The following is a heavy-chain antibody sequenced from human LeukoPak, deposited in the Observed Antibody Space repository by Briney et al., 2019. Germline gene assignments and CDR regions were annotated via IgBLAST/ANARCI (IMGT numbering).Heavy chain of an antibody. CDR1: GYTFTSYY. CDR3: ARGSEDSSGWYEKSPTYDY. CDR2: INPSGGST. V-gene: IGHV1-46*01. Sequence: ASVKVSCKASGYTFTSYYMHWVRQAPGQGLEWMGIINPSGGSTSYAQKSQGRVTMTRDTSTSTVYMELSSLRSEDTAVYYCARGSEDSSGWYEKSPTYDYWGQGTLVTVSS. J-gene: IGHJ4*02. D-gene: IGHD6-19*01.